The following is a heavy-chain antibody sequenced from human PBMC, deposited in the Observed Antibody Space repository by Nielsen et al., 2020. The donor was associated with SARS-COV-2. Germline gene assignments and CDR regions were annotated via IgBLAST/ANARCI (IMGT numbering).Heavy chain of an antibody. CDR2: FDPEDGER. CDR3: ATDKRQWLLGDSGDPSDAFAV. CDR1: GYTLTEFS. Sequence: ASVKVSCKASGYTLTEFSMHWVRQAPGKGLKWMGGFDPEDGERIYAQKFQGRVTMTEDTSTDTAYMELSSLRSEDTAVYYCATDKRQWLLGDSGDPSDAFAVWGQGTVVTVSS. J-gene: IGHJ3*01. V-gene: IGHV1-24*01. D-gene: IGHD3-22*01.